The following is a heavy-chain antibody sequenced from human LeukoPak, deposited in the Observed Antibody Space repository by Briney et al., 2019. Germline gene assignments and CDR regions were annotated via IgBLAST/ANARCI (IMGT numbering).Heavy chain of an antibody. CDR2: ISYDGSNK. CDR1: GFTFSSYG. J-gene: IGHJ5*02. CDR3: AKGSDYYGSGSYYNSNWFDP. Sequence: GGSLRLSCAASGFTFSSYGMHWVRQAPGKGLEWVAVISYDGSNKYYADSVKGRFTISRDNSKNTLYLQMNSLRAEDTAVYYCAKGSDYYGSGSYYNSNWFDPWGQGTLVTVSS. D-gene: IGHD3-10*01. V-gene: IGHV3-30*18.